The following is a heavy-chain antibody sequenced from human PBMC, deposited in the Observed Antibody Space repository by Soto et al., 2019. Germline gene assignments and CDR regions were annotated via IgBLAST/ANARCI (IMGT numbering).Heavy chain of an antibody. CDR3: ARTWIQLAIDY. J-gene: IGHJ4*02. V-gene: IGHV4-30-4*01. CDR1: GGSISSGDYY. CDR2: IYYSGST. Sequence: SETLSLTCTVSGGSISSGDYYWSWIRQPPGKGLEWIGYIYYSGSTYYNPSLKSRVTISVDTSKNQFSLKLSSVTAADTAVYYCARTWIQLAIDYWGQGTPVTVSS. D-gene: IGHD5-18*01.